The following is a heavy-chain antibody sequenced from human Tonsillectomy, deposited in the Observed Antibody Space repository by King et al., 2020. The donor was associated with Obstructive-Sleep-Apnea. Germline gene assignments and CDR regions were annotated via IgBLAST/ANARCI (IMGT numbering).Heavy chain of an antibody. D-gene: IGHD3-9*01. CDR1: GFTFSHYG. J-gene: IGHJ4*02. CDR2: ISYDGSDK. Sequence: VQLVESEGGVVQPGRSLGLSCVASGFTFSHYGMHWVRQAPGKGLEWVAVISYDGSDKYYSDSVKGRFTISRDNSKNTLYLQMNSLRAEDTAVYYCAKDFQAHLTLDYWGQGTLVTVSS. CDR3: AKDFQAHLTLDY. V-gene: IGHV3-30*18.